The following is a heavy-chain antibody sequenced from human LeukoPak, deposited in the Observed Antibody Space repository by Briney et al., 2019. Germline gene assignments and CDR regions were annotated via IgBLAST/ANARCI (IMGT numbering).Heavy chain of an antibody. D-gene: IGHD3-10*01. J-gene: IGHJ6*03. CDR1: GFTFSSYW. V-gene: IGHV3-74*01. Sequence: GGSLRLSCAASGFTFSSYWMHWVRQAPGKGLVWVSRIYNDGSSTSYADSVKGRFTISRDNAKSTLYLQMNSLRAEDTAVYYCAKDLGRGVRENYMDVWGKGTTVTISS. CDR2: IYNDGSST. CDR3: AKDLGRGVRENYMDV.